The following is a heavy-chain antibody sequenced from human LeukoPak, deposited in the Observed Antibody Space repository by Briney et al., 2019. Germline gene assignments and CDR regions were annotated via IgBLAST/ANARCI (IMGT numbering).Heavy chain of an antibody. CDR3: ARHRDAVRHDAFDI. Sequence: GESPKISCKGSGYSFTSYWIGWVRQMPGRGLEWMGIIYPGDSDTRYSPSFQGQVTISADKSISTAYLQWSSLKASDTAMYYCARHRDAVRHDAFDIWGQGTMVTVSS. CDR1: GYSFTSYW. J-gene: IGHJ3*02. V-gene: IGHV5-51*01. CDR2: IYPGDSDT. D-gene: IGHD4-17*01.